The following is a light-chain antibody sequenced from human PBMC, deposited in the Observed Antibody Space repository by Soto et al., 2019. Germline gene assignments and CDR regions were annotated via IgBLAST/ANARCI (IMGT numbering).Light chain of an antibody. J-gene: IGKJ2*01. CDR2: DAS. V-gene: IGKV1-33*01. CDR1: QGISNY. CDR3: QQYDNLPLT. Sequence: DIQMTQSPSSLSASVGDRVTITCQASQGISNYLNWYQQKPGKAPKLLMYDASNLETGVPPRFSGSGSGTDFTFTITSLQPEDVATYYCQQYDNLPLTFGQGTKLAI.